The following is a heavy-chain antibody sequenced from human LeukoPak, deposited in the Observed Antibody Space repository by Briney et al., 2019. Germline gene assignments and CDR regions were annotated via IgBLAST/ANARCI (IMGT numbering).Heavy chain of an antibody. CDR1: GGSFSGYY. Sequence: SETLSLTCAVYGGSFSGYYWSWIRQPPGKGLEWIGEISHSGSTNYNPSLKSRVTISVDTSKNQFSLNLSSVTAADTAVYYCARARGAPFDYWGQGTLVTVSS. V-gene: IGHV4-34*01. D-gene: IGHD3-10*01. CDR3: ARARGAPFDY. J-gene: IGHJ4*02. CDR2: ISHSGST.